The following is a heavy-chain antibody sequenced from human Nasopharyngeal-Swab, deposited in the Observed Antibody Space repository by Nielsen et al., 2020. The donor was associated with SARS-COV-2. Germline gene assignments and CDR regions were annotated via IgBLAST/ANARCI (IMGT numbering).Heavy chain of an antibody. J-gene: IGHJ3*02. D-gene: IGHD1-26*01. CDR1: GFTFSSYA. CDR2: ISYDGSNK. Sequence: GESLKISCAASGFTFSSYAMHWVRQAPGKGLEWVAVISYDGSNKYYADSVKGRFTISRDNSKNTLYLQMNSLRAEDTAVYYCGRTRGGSYYDAFDIWGQGTMVTVSS. V-gene: IGHV3-30*04. CDR3: GRTRGGSYYDAFDI.